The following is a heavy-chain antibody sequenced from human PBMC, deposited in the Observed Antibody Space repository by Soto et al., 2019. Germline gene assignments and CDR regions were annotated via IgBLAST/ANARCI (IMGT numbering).Heavy chain of an antibody. D-gene: IGHD2-21*01. Sequence: EVQLLESGGGLVQPGGSLRLSCAASGFTLSTHAMTWVRQAPGKGLECVSGIVGSGDDIHYADSVKGRFTISKDISRNTLYLQMNSLRADDTAVYYGAKDAVYNDGLWLMDHWGQGTLVTVSS. V-gene: IGHV3-23*01. CDR3: AKDAVYNDGLWLMDH. CDR2: IVGSGDDI. J-gene: IGHJ4*02. CDR1: GFTLSTHA.